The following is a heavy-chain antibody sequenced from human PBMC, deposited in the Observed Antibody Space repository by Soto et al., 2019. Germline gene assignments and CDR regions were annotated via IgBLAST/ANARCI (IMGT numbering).Heavy chain of an antibody. V-gene: IGHV3-30*18. CDR3: AKGSDSSGYYYGYPPAGDFQH. J-gene: IGHJ1*01. CDR2: ISYDGSNK. CDR1: GFTFSSYG. Sequence: QVQLVESGGGVVQPGRSLRLSCAASGFTFSSYGMHWVRQAPGKGLEWVAVISYDGSNKYYADSVKGRFTISKDNSKNTLYLQMNSLRAEDTAVYYCAKGSDSSGYYYGYPPAGDFQHWGQGTLVNVSS. D-gene: IGHD3-22*01.